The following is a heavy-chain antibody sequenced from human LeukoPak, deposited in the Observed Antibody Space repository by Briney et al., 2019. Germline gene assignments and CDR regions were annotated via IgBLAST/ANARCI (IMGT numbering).Heavy chain of an antibody. CDR3: AKESSDYYDSSGYYSPFDY. Sequence: GGSLRLSCAASGFTFSSYGMHWVRQAPGKGLEWVAVISYDGSNKYYADSVKGRFTISRDNSKNTLYLQMNSLRAEDTAVYYCAKESSDYYDSSGYYSPFDYWGQGTLVTVSS. V-gene: IGHV3-30*18. CDR1: GFTFSSYG. D-gene: IGHD3-22*01. J-gene: IGHJ4*02. CDR2: ISYDGSNK.